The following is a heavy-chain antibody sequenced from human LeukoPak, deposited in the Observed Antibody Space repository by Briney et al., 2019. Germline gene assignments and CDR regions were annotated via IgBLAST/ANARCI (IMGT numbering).Heavy chain of an antibody. Sequence: PSETLSLTCAVYGGSFSGYYWGWIRQPPGKGLEWIGETNHSGTTNYNPSLKSRVTISVDTSKNQFSLKLSSVTAADTAVYYCAASRRAYETTVTTWSSIYFDHWGQGTPVTVSS. CDR3: AASRRAYETTVTTWSSIYFDH. D-gene: IGHD4-17*01. CDR2: TNHSGTT. J-gene: IGHJ4*02. CDR1: GGSFSGYY. V-gene: IGHV4-34*01.